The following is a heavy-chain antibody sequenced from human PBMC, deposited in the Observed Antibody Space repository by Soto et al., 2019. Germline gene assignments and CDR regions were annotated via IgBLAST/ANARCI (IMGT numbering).Heavy chain of an antibody. D-gene: IGHD6-6*01. V-gene: IGHV1-69*02. Sequence: QVQLVQSGAEVKKPGSSVKVSCKASGGTFSSYTISWVRQAPGQGLEWMGRIIPILGIANYAQKFQGRVTIAADKSTSTAYMELSSLRSEDTAVYYCARCTSIAARDYMDVWGKGTTVTVSS. CDR3: ARCTSIAARDYMDV. J-gene: IGHJ6*03. CDR2: IIPILGIA. CDR1: GGTFSSYT.